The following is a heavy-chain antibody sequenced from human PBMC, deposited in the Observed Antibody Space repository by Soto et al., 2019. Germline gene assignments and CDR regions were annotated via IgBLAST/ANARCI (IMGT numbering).Heavy chain of an antibody. J-gene: IGHJ4*02. CDR3: ARRLYGDYGY. D-gene: IGHD4-17*01. CDR1: GYSFTTSG. Sequence: QAQLVQSGAEVKEPGASVKVSCKASGYSFTTSGITWVRQAPGQGLEWMGRISTYNGNTNYAQKLQDRVTLTTDTSPSTAYIELTRMRSDDTAVYYCARRLYGDYGYLGQGTLVTVSS. CDR2: ISTYNGNT. V-gene: IGHV1-18*01.